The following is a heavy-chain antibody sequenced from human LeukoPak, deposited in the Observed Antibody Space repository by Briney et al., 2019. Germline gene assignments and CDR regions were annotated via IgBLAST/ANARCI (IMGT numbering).Heavy chain of an antibody. CDR2: IKSKFDGGTT. CDR1: GLTFRNAW. CDR3: TTEFYNAPDY. D-gene: IGHD2/OR15-2a*01. V-gene: IGHV3-15*01. J-gene: IGHJ4*02. Sequence: GGSLRLSCAASGLTFRNAWVSWVRQAPGKGLEWVGRIKSKFDGGTTDYAAPVKGRFTISRGDSENTLYLQMNSLKTEDTGVYYCTTEFYNAPDYWGQGTLVTVSS.